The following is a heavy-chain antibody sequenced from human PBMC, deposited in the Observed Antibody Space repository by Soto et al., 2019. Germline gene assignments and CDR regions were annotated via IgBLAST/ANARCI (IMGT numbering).Heavy chain of an antibody. CDR2: IYYSGST. J-gene: IGHJ4*02. CDR1: GGSISSGCYY. CDR3: ARGRPNYYDSSGYSLKFDH. D-gene: IGHD3-22*01. V-gene: IGHV4-31*03. Sequence: TLSLCCTVSGGSISSGCYYWSWIRQHPGKVLEWIGYIYYSGSTYYNPSLKSRVTISVDTSKNQFSLKLSSVTAADTAVYYCARGRPNYYDSSGYSLKFDHWGQGTLVTVPS.